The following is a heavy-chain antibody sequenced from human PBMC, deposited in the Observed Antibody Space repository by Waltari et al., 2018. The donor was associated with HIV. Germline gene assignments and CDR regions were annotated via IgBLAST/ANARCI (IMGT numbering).Heavy chain of an antibody. D-gene: IGHD2-2*01. CDR1: GFTFDDYG. CDR2: INWNGGST. CDR3: ARGGGGPIVVVPAAFDY. V-gene: IGHV3-20*01. Sequence: EVQLLESGGGVVRPGGSLRLYCAASGFTFDDYGMRWVRQSPGKGLELVAGINWNGGSTGYADSVKGRFTISRDNAKNSLYLQMNSLRAEDTALYHCARGGGGPIVVVPAAFDYWGQGTLVTVSS. J-gene: IGHJ4*02.